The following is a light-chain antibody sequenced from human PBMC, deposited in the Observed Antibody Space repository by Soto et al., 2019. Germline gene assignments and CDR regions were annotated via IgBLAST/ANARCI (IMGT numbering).Light chain of an antibody. CDR1: QGIANY. J-gene: IGKJ3*01. CDR3: QQLNNYPPT. CDR2: AAS. Sequence: IQLTHSPSFLSASVGDRVNITCRASQGIANYLAWYQQKPGKAPKLLIYAASTLQSGVPSRFGGGGSGTELTLTINSLQSEDFATYYCQQLNNYPPTFGPGTKVDIK. V-gene: IGKV1-9*01.